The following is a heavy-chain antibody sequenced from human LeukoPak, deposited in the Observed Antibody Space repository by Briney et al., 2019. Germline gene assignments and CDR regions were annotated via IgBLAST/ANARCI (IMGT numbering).Heavy chain of an antibody. CDR3: ARLRAGNYLDY. V-gene: IGHV3-11*01. CDR1: GFTFSDYY. D-gene: IGHD1-14*01. CDR2: ISKSGTTI. J-gene: IGHJ4*02. Sequence: PGGSLRVSCAVSGFTFSDYYMTWIRQAPGKGLEWVSYISKSGTTINYADSVKGRFTISRDNAKNSLFLQMNSLRAEDTAVYFCARLRAGNYLDYWGQGTLVTVSS.